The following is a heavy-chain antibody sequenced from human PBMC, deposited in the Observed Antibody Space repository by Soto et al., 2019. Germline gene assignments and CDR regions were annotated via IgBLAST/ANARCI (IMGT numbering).Heavy chain of an antibody. V-gene: IGHV3-73*01. CDR3: AIEGDGFGK. Sequence: EVKLVESGGGLVQPGGSVKLSCAASGFTFSGSSMHWVRQASGKGLEWVGRIRSKAKNYATTYSESLKGRFIISRDDSKNTTFLQMSSLRTEDTAMYYCAIEGDGFGKWGQGTLVPVSS. CDR1: GFTFSGSS. J-gene: IGHJ4*02. D-gene: IGHD1-26*01. CDR2: IRSKAKNYAT.